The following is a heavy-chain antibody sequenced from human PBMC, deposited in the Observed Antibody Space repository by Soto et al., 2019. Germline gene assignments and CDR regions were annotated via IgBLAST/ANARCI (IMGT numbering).Heavy chain of an antibody. V-gene: IGHV5-51*01. J-gene: IGHJ4*02. CDR2: IYPADSDT. CDR1: GYNFTTYW. Sequence: GESLKISCKASGYNFTTYWIGWVRQMPGKGLELMGVIYPADSDTRYRPPFQGQVTFSADKSLTTAYLQWNSLKASDTAKYYCARRRPWHDAFDFWGQGTLVTVSS. CDR3: ARRRPWHDAFDF. D-gene: IGHD1-1*01.